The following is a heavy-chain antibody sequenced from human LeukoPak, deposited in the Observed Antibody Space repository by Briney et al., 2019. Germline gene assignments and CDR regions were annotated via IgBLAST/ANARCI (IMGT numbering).Heavy chain of an antibody. J-gene: IGHJ4*02. V-gene: IGHV1-69*04. D-gene: IGHD2-15*01. CDR2: IIPIFGIA. CDR3: ARDQDDYFDY. CDR1: GGTFSSYA. Sequence: SVKVSCKASGGTFSSYAISWVRQAPGQGLEWMGRIIPIFGIANYAQKFQGRVTITADKSTSTAYMELNSLRAEDTAVYYCARDQDDYFDYWGQGTLVTVSS.